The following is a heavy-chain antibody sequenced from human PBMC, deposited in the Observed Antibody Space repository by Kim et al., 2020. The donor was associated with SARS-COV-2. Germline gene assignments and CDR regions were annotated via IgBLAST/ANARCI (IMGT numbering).Heavy chain of an antibody. CDR3: AKVRYCSGGSCYRSNYYYYGMDV. V-gene: IGHV3-30*18. Sequence: GGSLRLSCAASGFTFSSYGMHWVRQAPGKGLEWVAVISYDGSNKYYADSVKGRFTISRDNSKNTLYLQMNSLRAEDTAVYYCAKVRYCSGGSCYRSNYYYYGMDVWGQGTTVTVSS. CDR2: ISYDGSNK. CDR1: GFTFSSYG. D-gene: IGHD2-15*01. J-gene: IGHJ6*02.